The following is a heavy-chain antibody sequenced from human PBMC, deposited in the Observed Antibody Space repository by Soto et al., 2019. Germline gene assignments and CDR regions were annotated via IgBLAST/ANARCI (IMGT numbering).Heavy chain of an antibody. Sequence: GGSLRLSCAASGFTFSSYAMGWVRQGPGKGLEWVAVVSIGGSTHYADSVRGRFTISRDNSKNTLSLQMNSLTAEDTAVYFCAKRHGAGGHFDYWGQGALVTVSS. V-gene: IGHV3-23*01. J-gene: IGHJ4*02. CDR3: AKRHGAGGHFDY. CDR2: VSIGGST. D-gene: IGHD2-8*01. CDR1: GFTFSSYA.